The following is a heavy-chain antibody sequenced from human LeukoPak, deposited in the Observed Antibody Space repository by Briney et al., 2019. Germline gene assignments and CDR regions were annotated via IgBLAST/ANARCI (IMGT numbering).Heavy chain of an antibody. J-gene: IGHJ5*02. D-gene: IGHD4-17*01. V-gene: IGHV3-7*01. CDR1: GFTFNKYW. Sequence: GGSLRLSCAASGFTFNKYWMTWVRQAPGNGLEWVANIKQDGSEKYYVDSVKGRFTISRDNAKNSLYLQMNSLRAEDTAVYYCARRDYGDYYSGWFDPWGQGTLVTVSS. CDR2: IKQDGSEK. CDR3: ARRDYGDYYSGWFDP.